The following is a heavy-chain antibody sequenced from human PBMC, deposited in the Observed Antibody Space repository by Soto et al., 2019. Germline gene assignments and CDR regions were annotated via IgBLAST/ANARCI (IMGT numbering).Heavy chain of an antibody. D-gene: IGHD6-13*01. CDR1: GGTFSSYG. CDR3: AKDLPYSSSWQASYYYYGMDV. V-gene: IGHV3-30*18. Sequence: AGGSLRLSCASSGGTFSSYGMHWVRQAPGKGLEWVAVISYDGSNKYYADSVKGRFTISRDNSKNTLYLQMNSLRAEDTAVYYCAKDLPYSSSWQASYYYYGMDVWGQGTTVTVSS. J-gene: IGHJ6*02. CDR2: ISYDGSNK.